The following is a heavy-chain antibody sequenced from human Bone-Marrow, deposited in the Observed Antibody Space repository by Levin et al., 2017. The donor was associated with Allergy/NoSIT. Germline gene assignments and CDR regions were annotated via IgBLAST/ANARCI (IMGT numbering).Heavy chain of an antibody. CDR2: ISAYNGNT. CDR1: GYTFTSYD. Sequence: GESLKISCKASGYTFTSYDISWVRQAPGQGLEWMGWISAYNGNTNYAQKLQGRVTMTTDTSTSTAYMELRSLRSDDTAVYYCATDGRRGIVATIGGSDYWGQGTLVTVSS. D-gene: IGHD5-12*01. V-gene: IGHV1-18*01. CDR3: ATDGRRGIVATIGGSDY. J-gene: IGHJ4*02.